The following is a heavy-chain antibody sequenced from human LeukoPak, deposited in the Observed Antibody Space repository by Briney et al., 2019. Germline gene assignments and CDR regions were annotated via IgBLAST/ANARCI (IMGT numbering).Heavy chain of an antibody. D-gene: IGHD2/OR15-2a*01. J-gene: IGHJ4*01. V-gene: IGHV3-23*01. CDR2: IKNSDGST. CDR3: AKGVASTWYYFDF. CDR1: GFTFSSYA. Sequence: PGGSLPVSCAASGFTFSSYAMNWVRQAPGKGLEWVSTIKNSDGSTYYADSVKGRFTISRDNSKNTLFLQMNNMRAEDTAVYYCAKGVASTWYYFDFWGQENLITVFS.